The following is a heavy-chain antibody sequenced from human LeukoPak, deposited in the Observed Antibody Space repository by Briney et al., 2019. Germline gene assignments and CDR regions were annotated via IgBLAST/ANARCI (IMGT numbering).Heavy chain of an antibody. CDR1: GGSINTYY. CDR2: IYYSGST. V-gene: IGHV4-59*08. J-gene: IGHJ3*02. Sequence: SETLSLTCTVSGGSINTYYWSGIRQSPGKGLEWIGSIYYSGSTNYNPSLKSRVTISVDTSKNQFSLELSSVTAADTAVYYCAVNLTRHTFDIWGQGTMVTVSS. CDR3: AVNLTRHTFDI. D-gene: IGHD4-11*01.